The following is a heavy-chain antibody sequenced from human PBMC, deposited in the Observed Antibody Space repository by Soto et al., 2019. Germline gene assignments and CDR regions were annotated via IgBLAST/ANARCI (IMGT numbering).Heavy chain of an antibody. D-gene: IGHD6-13*01. CDR1: GFTSSSYG. Sequence: HPGGSLRLSCAASGFTSSSYGMHWVRQAPGKGLEWVAVISYDGSNKYYADSVKGRFTISRDNSKNTLYLQMNSLRAEDTALYYCAKDLENYSSSWYFDYWGQGTLVTVSS. CDR2: ISYDGSNK. J-gene: IGHJ4*02. V-gene: IGHV3-30*18. CDR3: AKDLENYSSSWYFDY.